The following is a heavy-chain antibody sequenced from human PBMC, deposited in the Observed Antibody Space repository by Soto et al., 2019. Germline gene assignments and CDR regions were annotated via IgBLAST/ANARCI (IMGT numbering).Heavy chain of an antibody. CDR3: ARDPHRGVPVLASDAFDV. Sequence: ASVKVSCKASGYTFSSSAISWVRQAPGQGLEWMGWISVYNGNTNYAQKFQGRVIMTADTSTSTAYMELRSLRSDDTAVYYCARDPHRGVPVLASDAFDVWGQGTMVTVSS. CDR1: GYTFSSSA. J-gene: IGHJ3*01. D-gene: IGHD3-10*01. V-gene: IGHV1-18*01. CDR2: ISVYNGNT.